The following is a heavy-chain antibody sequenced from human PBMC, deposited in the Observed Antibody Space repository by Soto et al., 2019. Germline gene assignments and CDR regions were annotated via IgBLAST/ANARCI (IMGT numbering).Heavy chain of an antibody. CDR3: ARGGSGYDLTLDY. Sequence: SETLSLTCTVSGGSISSYCWSWIRQPPGKGLEWIGYIYYSGSTNYNPSLKSRVTISVDTSKNQFSLKLSSVTAADTAVYYCARGGSGYDLTLDYWGQGTLVTVSS. D-gene: IGHD5-12*01. CDR2: IYYSGST. V-gene: IGHV4-59*01. J-gene: IGHJ4*02. CDR1: GGSISSYC.